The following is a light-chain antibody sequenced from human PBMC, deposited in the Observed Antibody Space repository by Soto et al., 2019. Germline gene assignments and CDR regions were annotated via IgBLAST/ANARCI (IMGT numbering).Light chain of an antibody. CDR1: SGHSSYA. CDR3: QTWDTGARVV. Sequence: QSVLTQSPSASASLGASVKLTCTLSSGHSSYAIAWHQQQPEKGPRYLMKLSSDGSHSKGDGIPDRFLGSSSGAERYLTISSLQSEDEADYYCQTWDTGARVVFGGGTKLTVL. V-gene: IGLV4-69*01. CDR2: LSSDGSH. J-gene: IGLJ2*01.